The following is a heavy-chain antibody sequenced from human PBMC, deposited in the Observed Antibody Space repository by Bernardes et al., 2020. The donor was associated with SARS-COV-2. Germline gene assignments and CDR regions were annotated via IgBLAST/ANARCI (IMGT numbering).Heavy chain of an antibody. V-gene: IGHV3-23*01. Sequence: GGSLRLSCVGSGFTFSSHALTWVRQSPGKGLEWVSAISVSGGGTYYADSVKGRFTISRDNSKNTLYLQIDSLGAEDTAVYYCGKCNGDKCRPGWDHWGQGTLVTVSS. CDR1: GFTFSSHA. CDR2: ISVSGGGT. CDR3: GKCNGDKCRPGWDH. J-gene: IGHJ4*02. D-gene: IGHD2-8*01.